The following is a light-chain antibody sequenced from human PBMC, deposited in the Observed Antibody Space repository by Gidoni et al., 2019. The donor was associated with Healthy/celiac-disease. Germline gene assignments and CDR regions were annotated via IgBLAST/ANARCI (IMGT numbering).Light chain of an antibody. Sequence: LQLTRSPSSLSASVGDRVTITCRTSQGISSYLNWYQQKPGKAPKLLIYAASTLQSGVPSRFSGSGSGTDFTLTISCLQPEDFATYYCQQSYSTPRAFGQGTRVEIK. V-gene: IGKV1-39*01. CDR2: AAS. CDR3: QQSYSTPRA. J-gene: IGKJ1*01. CDR1: QGISSY.